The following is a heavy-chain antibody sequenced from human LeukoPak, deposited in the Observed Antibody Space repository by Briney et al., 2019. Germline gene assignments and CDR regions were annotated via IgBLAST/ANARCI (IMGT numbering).Heavy chain of an antibody. J-gene: IGHJ6*02. D-gene: IGHD5-18*01. CDR2: INHSRST. V-gene: IGHV4-34*01. CDR1: GGSFSGYY. Sequence: SETLSLTCAVYGGSFSGYYWSWIRQPPGKGLEWIGEINHSRSTNYNPSLKSRVTISVDTSKNQFSLKLSSVTAADTAVYYCARGYSYRYFQAFYYGMDVWGQGTTVTVSS. CDR3: ARGYSYRYFQAFYYGMDV.